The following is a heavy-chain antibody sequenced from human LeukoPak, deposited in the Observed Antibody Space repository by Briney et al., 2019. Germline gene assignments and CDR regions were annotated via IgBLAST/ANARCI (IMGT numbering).Heavy chain of an antibody. V-gene: IGHV4-38-2*01. J-gene: IGHJ1*01. CDR2: IYRSGST. Sequence: PSETLSLTCAVSGYSISSGYYWGWIRQPPGKGLEWIGEIYRSGSTNYNATLRSRVAMSLDTSKNQFSLKLTSVTAADTALYYCTRNGAYSLDRWGQGTLVTVSS. D-gene: IGHD4-17*01. CDR1: GYSISSGYY. CDR3: TRNGAYSLDR.